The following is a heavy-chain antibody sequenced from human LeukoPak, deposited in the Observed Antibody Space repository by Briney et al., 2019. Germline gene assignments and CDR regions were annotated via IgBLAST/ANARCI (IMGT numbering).Heavy chain of an antibody. D-gene: IGHD2-2*01. J-gene: IGHJ5*02. CDR1: GGSISSGGYY. V-gene: IGHV4-31*03. CDR2: IYYSGST. CDR3: ARTSSTSYFRFDP. Sequence: SQTLSLTCTVSGGSISSGGYYWSWIRQHPVKGLEWIGYIYYSGSTYYNPSLKSRVTISVDTSKNQFSLKLSSVTAADTAVYYCARTSSTSYFRFDPWGQGTLVTVSS.